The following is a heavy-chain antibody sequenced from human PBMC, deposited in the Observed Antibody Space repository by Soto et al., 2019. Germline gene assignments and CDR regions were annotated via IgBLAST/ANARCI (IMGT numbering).Heavy chain of an antibody. V-gene: IGHV3-33*01. Sequence: SLRLSCAASGFTFSSYGMHWVRQAPGKGLEWVAVIRYDGSNKYYADSVKGRFTISRDNSKNTLYLQMNSLRAEDTAVYYCARGRTSYGAICYYGIHVWGQGTTVAVVS. CDR1: GFTFSSYG. D-gene: IGHD4-17*01. CDR2: IRYDGSNK. CDR3: ARGRTSYGAICYYGIHV. J-gene: IGHJ6*01.